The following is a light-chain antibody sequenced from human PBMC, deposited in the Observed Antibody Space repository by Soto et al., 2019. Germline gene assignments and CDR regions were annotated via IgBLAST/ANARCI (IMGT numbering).Light chain of an antibody. J-gene: IGKJ1*01. CDR3: QQSYSTLRT. CDR1: QSISSY. CDR2: AAS. V-gene: IGKV1-39*01. Sequence: DLQMTQSPSSLSASVGDRVTITCRASQSISSYLNWYQQKPGEAPKLLIYAASSLQSGVPSRFSGSGSGTDLTLTISSLQPEDFATYYCQQSYSTLRTFGQGTKVEIK.